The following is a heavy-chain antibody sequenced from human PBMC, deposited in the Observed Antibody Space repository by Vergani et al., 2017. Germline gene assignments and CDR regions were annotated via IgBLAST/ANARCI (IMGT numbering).Heavy chain of an antibody. CDR3: ARTGEWMRSNNGPPDYVFALDV. J-gene: IGHJ6*02. D-gene: IGHD3-10*01. Sequence: EVQVVESGGGAVKPGGSLRLSCTASGISFSNYTINWVRQAPGKGLEWVASISSSSAYIDYVDSIKGRFTISRDNAKRSVFLQMNSLRAEDTAVYYCARTGEWMRSNNGPPDYVFALDVWGQGTTVIVSS. CDR2: ISSSSAYI. CDR1: GISFSNYT. V-gene: IGHV3-21*01.